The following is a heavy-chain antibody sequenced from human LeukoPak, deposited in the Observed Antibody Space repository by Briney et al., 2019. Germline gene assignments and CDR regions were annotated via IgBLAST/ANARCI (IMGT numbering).Heavy chain of an antibody. D-gene: IGHD3-10*01. Sequence: SVKVSCKASGGTFSSYAISWVRQAPGQGLEWMGGIIPIFGTANYAQKFQGRVTITTDESTSTAYMELSSLRSEDTAVYYCATRHGYGSGSYGSPYGMDVWGQGTTVTVSS. CDR3: ATRHGYGSGSYGSPYGMDV. J-gene: IGHJ6*02. V-gene: IGHV1-69*05. CDR1: GGTFSSYA. CDR2: IIPIFGTA.